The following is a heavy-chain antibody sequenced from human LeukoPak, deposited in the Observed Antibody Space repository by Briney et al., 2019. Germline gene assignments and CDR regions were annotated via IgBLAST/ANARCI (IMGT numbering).Heavy chain of an antibody. V-gene: IGHV3-30*04. Sequence: GGSLRLSCAASGFTFSSYAMHSVRQAPGKGLEWEAVISYDGSNKYYADSVKGRFTISRDNSKNTLYLQMNSLRAEDTAVYYCARRGSGSYYYFDYWGQGTLVTVSS. CDR2: ISYDGSNK. CDR3: ARRGSGSYYYFDY. D-gene: IGHD1-26*01. J-gene: IGHJ4*02. CDR1: GFTFSSYA.